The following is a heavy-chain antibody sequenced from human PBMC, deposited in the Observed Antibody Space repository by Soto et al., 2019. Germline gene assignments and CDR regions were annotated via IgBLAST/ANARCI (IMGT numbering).Heavy chain of an antibody. V-gene: IGHV6-1*01. CDR1: GVSVSSNNAA. CDR2: TYYRSKWYN. Sequence: SQTLSLTCSISGVSVSSNNAAWNCIRQSPSRGLEWLGRTYYRSKWYNDYAVSVKSRITINPDTSKNQFSLQLNSVTPEDTAVYYCARDRSSSRAWYYYGMDVWGQGTTVTVSS. J-gene: IGHJ6*02. D-gene: IGHD6-13*01. CDR3: ARDRSSSRAWYYYGMDV.